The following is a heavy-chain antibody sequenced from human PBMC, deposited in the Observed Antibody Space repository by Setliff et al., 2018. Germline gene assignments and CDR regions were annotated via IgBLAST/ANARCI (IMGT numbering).Heavy chain of an antibody. J-gene: IGHJ6*02. CDR2: ISSSGSTI. D-gene: IGHD5-12*01. Sequence: LRLSCAASGFTFSDYYMSWIRQAPGKGLEWVSYISSSGSTIYYADSVKGRFTISRDNAKNSLYLQMNSLRAEDTAVYYCARGSGYLTSFYYYYYGMDVWGRRTTVTVSS. V-gene: IGHV3-11*04. CDR3: ARGSGYLTSFYYYYYGMDV. CDR1: GFTFSDYY.